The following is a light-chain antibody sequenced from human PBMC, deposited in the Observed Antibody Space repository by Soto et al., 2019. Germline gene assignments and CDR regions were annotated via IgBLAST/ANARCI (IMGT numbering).Light chain of an antibody. CDR2: AAS. J-gene: IGKJ4*01. V-gene: IGKV1-39*01. Sequence: DIQITQSPSSLSASVGDRVTITCRASQSISSYLNWYQQKPGKAPKLLIYAASSLQSGVPSRFSGSGSGTDFTLTISSLQPEDSETYYCQQSYNTPALTFGGGT. CDR3: QQSYNTPALT. CDR1: QSISSY.